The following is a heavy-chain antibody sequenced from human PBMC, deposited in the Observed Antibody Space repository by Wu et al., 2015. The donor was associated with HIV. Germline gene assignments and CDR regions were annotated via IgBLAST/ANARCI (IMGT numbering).Heavy chain of an antibody. Sequence: QVQLVQSGAEVKKPGASVKVSCKASGYTFTSYGISWVRQAPGQGLEWMGWISAYNGNTNYAQKLQGRVTMTTDTSTSTAYMELRSLRSDDTAVYYCARDNPPDYYDSSGYYSWAFDIWGQGTMVTVSS. CDR1: GYTFTSYG. J-gene: IGHJ3*02. CDR3: ARDNPPDYYDSSGYYSWAFDI. D-gene: IGHD3-22*01. CDR2: ISAYNGNT. V-gene: IGHV1-18*01.